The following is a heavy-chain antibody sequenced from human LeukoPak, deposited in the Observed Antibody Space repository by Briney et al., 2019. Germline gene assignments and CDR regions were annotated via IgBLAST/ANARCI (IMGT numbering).Heavy chain of an antibody. J-gene: IGHJ6*04. CDR2: INHSGST. V-gene: IGHV4-34*01. CDR3: ARGQPLDV. CDR1: GGSFSGYY. Sequence: SETLSLTCAVYGGSFSGYYWSWIRQPPGKGLEWIGEINHSGSTNYNPPLKSRVTISVDTSKNQFSLKLSSVTAADTAVYYCARGQPLDVWGKGTTVTVSS.